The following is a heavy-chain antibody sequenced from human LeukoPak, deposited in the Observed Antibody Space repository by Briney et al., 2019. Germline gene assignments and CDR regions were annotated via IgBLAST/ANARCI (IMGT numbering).Heavy chain of an antibody. CDR2: ISGGGDVT. J-gene: IGHJ4*02. CDR3: ARDSSMLRGPLVIYYFDF. D-gene: IGHD3-10*01. Sequence: PGGSLRLSCAASGFTFSSYGMSWVRQAPGKGLGWVSTISGGGDVTYYADSVKGRFTISRDNSKNTLYLQMNSLRVEDTAVYYCARDSSMLRGPLVIYYFDFWGQGTLVTVSS. V-gene: IGHV3-23*01. CDR1: GFTFSSYG.